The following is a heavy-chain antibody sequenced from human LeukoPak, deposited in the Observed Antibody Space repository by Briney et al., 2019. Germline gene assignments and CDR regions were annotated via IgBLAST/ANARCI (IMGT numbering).Heavy chain of an antibody. CDR2: IYYSGST. V-gene: IGHV4-59*08. D-gene: IGHD6-19*01. Sequence: SETLSLTCTVSGGSISSYYWSWIRQPPRKGLEWIGYIYYSGSTNYNPSLKSRVTISVDTSKNQFSLKLSSVTAADTAVYYCARHYRGSGWYFGYWGQGTLVTVSS. CDR3: ARHYRGSGWYFGY. J-gene: IGHJ4*02. CDR1: GGSISSYY.